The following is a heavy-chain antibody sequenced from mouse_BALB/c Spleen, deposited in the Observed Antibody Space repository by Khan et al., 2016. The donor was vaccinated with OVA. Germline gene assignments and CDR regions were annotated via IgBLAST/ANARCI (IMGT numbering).Heavy chain of an antibody. J-gene: IGHJ3*01. D-gene: IGHD2-1*01. CDR3: ARGNGNSRFAY. CDR1: GYTFTDYA. V-gene: IGHV1S137*01. CDR2: ISTYYGDA. Sequence: QVQLQQSGAELVRPGVSVKISCKGSGYTFTDYAMHWVKQSHAKSLEWIGVISTYYGDATYNQKFKGKATMTVDKSSSTAYMELARLKSEDSAIYYCARGNGNSRFAYWGQGTLVTVSA.